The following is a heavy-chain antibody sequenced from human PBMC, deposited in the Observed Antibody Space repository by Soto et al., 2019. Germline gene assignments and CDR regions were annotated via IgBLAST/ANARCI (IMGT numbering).Heavy chain of an antibody. D-gene: IGHD3-22*01. Sequence: RESLKISCKGSGYSFTSYWISWVRQMPGKGLEWMGRIDPSDSYTNYSPSFQGHVTISADKSISTAYLQWSSLKASDTAMYYCARPYYESSGYYYAYGGQGTLVTVSS. CDR3: ARPYYESSGYYYAY. CDR2: IDPSDSYT. CDR1: GYSFTSYW. V-gene: IGHV5-10-1*01. J-gene: IGHJ4*02.